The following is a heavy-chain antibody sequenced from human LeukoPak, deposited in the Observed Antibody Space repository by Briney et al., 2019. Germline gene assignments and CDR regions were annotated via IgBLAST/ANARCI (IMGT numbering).Heavy chain of an antibody. Sequence: EASVKVSCKASGYTFTSYGISWVRQAPGQGLEWMGWINPNSGGTNYAQKFQGRVTMTRDTSISTAYMELSRLRSDDTAVYYCARETINAYSVVVVPAAMEADYWGQGTLVTVSS. CDR3: ARETINAYSVVVVPAAMEADY. CDR2: INPNSGGT. D-gene: IGHD2-2*01. V-gene: IGHV1-2*02. CDR1: GYTFTSYG. J-gene: IGHJ4*02.